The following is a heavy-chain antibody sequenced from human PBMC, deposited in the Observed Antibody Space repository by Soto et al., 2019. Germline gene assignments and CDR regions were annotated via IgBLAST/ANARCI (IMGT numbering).Heavy chain of an antibody. D-gene: IGHD1-26*01. CDR3: AREAERGSYRY. Sequence: SETLSLTCPVSGGSVSGGVYYWSWIRQPPGKGLEWIGYIYYSGSTNYNPSLKSRVTISVDTSKNRFSLKLSSVTAADTAVYYYAREAERGSYRYWGQGTLVTVSS. CDR2: IYYSGST. CDR1: GGSVSGGVYY. V-gene: IGHV4-61*08. J-gene: IGHJ4*02.